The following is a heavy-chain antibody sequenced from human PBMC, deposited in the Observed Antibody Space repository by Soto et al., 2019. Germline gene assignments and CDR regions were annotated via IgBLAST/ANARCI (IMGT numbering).Heavy chain of an antibody. J-gene: IGHJ5*02. Sequence: QVQLVESGGGVVQPGRSLRLSCAASGFTFSSYAMHWVRQAPGKGLEWVAVISYDGSNKYYADSVKGRFTISRDNSKNTLYLQMNSLRAEDTAVYYCARDRGAAGTLDPWGQGTLVTVSS. CDR2: ISYDGSNK. V-gene: IGHV3-30-3*01. CDR1: GFTFSSYA. CDR3: ARDRGAAGTLDP. D-gene: IGHD6-13*01.